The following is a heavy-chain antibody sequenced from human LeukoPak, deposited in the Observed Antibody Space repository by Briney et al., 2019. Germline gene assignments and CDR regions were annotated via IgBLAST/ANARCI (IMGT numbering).Heavy chain of an antibody. CDR1: GYTFTSYS. D-gene: IGHD4-23*01. CDR2: ISPSNGDT. CDR3: ARDSGWELRDFFFDE. J-gene: IGHJ4*01. Sequence: ASVKVSCKASGYTFTSYSISWVRRAPGQGLEWMGWISPSNGDTSYAQKVQDRVTMTTDTSTTTVYTELRSLTSDDTAIYYCARDSGWELRDFFFDEWGHGTLVTVSS. V-gene: IGHV1-18*04.